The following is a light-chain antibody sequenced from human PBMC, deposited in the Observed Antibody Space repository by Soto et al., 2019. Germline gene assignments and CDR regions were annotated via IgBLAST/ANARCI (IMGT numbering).Light chain of an antibody. Sequence: QAVVTQPPSVSAAPGQKVTISCSGSSSNIGNKHVSWYQQFPGTAPKLLIYDNNNRPSGIPDRFSASKSGTSATLGITGLQTGDEADYYCGTWDSSLSAWVFGGGTKLTVL. V-gene: IGLV1-51*01. J-gene: IGLJ2*01. CDR1: SSNIGNKH. CDR2: DNN. CDR3: GTWDSSLSAWV.